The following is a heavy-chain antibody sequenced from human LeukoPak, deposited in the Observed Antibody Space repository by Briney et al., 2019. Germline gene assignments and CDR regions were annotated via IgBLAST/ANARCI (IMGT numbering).Heavy chain of an antibody. Sequence: GGSLRLSCAASGFTFSRYALHWVRQAPGKGLEWVALTSFDGSSQYYADFVKGRFTISRDNSKNTLYLQMNSLRAEDTAVYYCARDHYYDSSGYYYYYYGMDVWGQGTTVTVSS. J-gene: IGHJ6*02. CDR2: TSFDGSSQ. D-gene: IGHD3-22*01. V-gene: IGHV3-30*14. CDR3: ARDHYYDSSGYYYYYYGMDV. CDR1: GFTFSRYA.